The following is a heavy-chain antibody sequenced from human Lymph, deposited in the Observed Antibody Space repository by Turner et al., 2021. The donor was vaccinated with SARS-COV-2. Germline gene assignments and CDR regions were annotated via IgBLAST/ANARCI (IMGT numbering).Heavy chain of an antibody. D-gene: IGHD6-13*01. CDR2: IYSGGTT. CDR1: GIIVSRNY. J-gene: IGHJ6*02. Sequence: EVQLVETGGGLIQPGVSLRPSCAASGIIVSRNYMNWVRQAPGKGLEWVSVIYSGGTTYYADSVKGRFTISRDNSKNTLYLQMNSLRVEDTAVYYCARDLGTYGMDVWGQGTTVTVSS. V-gene: IGHV3-53*02. CDR3: ARDLGTYGMDV.